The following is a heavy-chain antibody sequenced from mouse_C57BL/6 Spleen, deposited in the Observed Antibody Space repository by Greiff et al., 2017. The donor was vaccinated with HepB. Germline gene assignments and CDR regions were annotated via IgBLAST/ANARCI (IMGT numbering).Heavy chain of an antibody. V-gene: IGHV5-17*01. CDR2: ISSGSSTI. CDR1: GFTFSDYG. Sequence: EVKLVESGGGLVKPGGSLKLSCAASGFTFSDYGMHWVRQAPEKGLEWVAYISSGSSTIYYADTVKGRFTISRDNAKNTLFLQMTSLRSEDTAMYYCGGGSPFAYWGQGTLVTVSA. J-gene: IGHJ3*01. D-gene: IGHD1-1*02. CDR3: GGGSPFAY.